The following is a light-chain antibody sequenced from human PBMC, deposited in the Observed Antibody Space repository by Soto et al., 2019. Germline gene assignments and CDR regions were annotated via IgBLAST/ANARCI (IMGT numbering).Light chain of an antibody. J-gene: IGLJ1*01. CDR2: SNS. CDR1: SSNIGAGYD. V-gene: IGLV1-40*01. CDR3: QSYDSSLSGYV. Sequence: QPVLTQPPSVSGAPGQRVTFSCTGSSSNIGAGYDVHWYQQLPGTAPKLLIYSNSNRPSGVPDRFSGSKSGTSASLAITGLQAEDEADYYCQSYDSSLSGYVFGTGTKLTVL.